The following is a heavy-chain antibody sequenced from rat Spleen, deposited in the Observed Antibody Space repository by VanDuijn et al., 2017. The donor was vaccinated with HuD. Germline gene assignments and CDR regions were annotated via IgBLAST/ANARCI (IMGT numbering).Heavy chain of an antibody. CDR3: ARRHYGYTDYFDY. J-gene: IGHJ2*01. D-gene: IGHD1-9*01. V-gene: IGHV5S13*01. CDR2: ISTGGGNT. Sequence: EVQLVESGGGLVQPGRSLKLSCAASGFTFSGSGMAWVRQSPTKVLEWVASISTGGGNTYYRDSVKGRFTISRDNAKSTLSLQMDSLRSEDTATYYCARRHYGYTDYFDYWGQGVMVTVSS. CDR1: GFTFSGSG.